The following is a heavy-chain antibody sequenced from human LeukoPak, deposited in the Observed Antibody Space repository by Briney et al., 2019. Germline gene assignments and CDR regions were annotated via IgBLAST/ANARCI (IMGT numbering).Heavy chain of an antibody. CDR1: GGSISSSSYY. D-gene: IGHD6-19*01. CDR2: IYHSGST. CDR3: ARDELYSSGWKYYYYMDV. J-gene: IGHJ6*03. V-gene: IGHV4-39*07. Sequence: SETLSLTCTVSGGSISSSSYYWGWIRQPPGKGLEWIGSIYHSGSTYYNPSLKSRVTISVNTSKNQFSLKLSSVTAADTAVYYCARDELYSSGWKYYYYMDVWGKGTTVTVSS.